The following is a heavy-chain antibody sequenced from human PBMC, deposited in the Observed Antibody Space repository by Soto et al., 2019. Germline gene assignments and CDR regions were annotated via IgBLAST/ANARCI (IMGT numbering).Heavy chain of an antibody. J-gene: IGHJ5*02. V-gene: IGHV4-39*01. Sequence: PSETLSLTCTVSGGSISISSYYWCWIRQPPGKGLEWIGSIYYSGSTYYNPSLKSRVTISVDTSKNQFSLKLSSVTAADTAVYYCARPYSSSWFDPWGQGTLVTVSS. CDR2: IYYSGST. D-gene: IGHD6-13*01. CDR3: ARPYSSSWFDP. CDR1: GGSISISSYY.